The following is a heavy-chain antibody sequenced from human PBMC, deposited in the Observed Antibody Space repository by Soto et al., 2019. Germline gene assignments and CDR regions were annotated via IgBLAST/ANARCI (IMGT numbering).Heavy chain of an antibody. V-gene: IGHV4-39*01. J-gene: IGHJ5*02. Sequence: QLQLQESGPGLVKPSETLSLTCTVSGGSISSFNYFWGWIRQPPGKGLEWIGSLDYIGNTYYNPSLQSRVTNTVDTSKKQCTLTLRSVTAAETAVYYCARGGGSTFNWFDPWGQGTLVTVSP. CDR3: ARGGGSTFNWFDP. CDR1: GGSISSFNYF. CDR2: LDYIGNT. D-gene: IGHD2-15*01.